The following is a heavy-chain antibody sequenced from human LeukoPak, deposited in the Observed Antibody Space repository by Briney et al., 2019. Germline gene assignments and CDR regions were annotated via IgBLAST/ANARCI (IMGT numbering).Heavy chain of an antibody. Sequence: TSETLSLTCTVSGGSISSSSYYWGWIRQPPGKGLEWIGSIYYSGSTYYNPSLKSRVTISVDTSKNQFSLKLSSVTAADTAVYYCARQIYDYVWGSYRPNYFDYWGQGTLVTVSS. V-gene: IGHV4-39*01. D-gene: IGHD3-16*02. J-gene: IGHJ4*02. CDR1: GGSISSSSYY. CDR2: IYYSGST. CDR3: ARQIYDYVWGSYRPNYFDY.